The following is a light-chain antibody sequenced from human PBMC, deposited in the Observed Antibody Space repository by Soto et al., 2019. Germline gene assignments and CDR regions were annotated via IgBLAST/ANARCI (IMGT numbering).Light chain of an antibody. CDR1: SSNIGSNT. CDR2: RNN. Sequence: QAVVTQPPSASGTPGQRVTISGSGSSSNIGSNTVNWYQQLPGTAPKLLIYRNNQRPSGVPDRFSGSKSGTSASLAISGLQSEDEADYYCAAWDDSLNGLYVFGTGTKLTVL. CDR3: AAWDDSLNGLYV. V-gene: IGLV1-44*01. J-gene: IGLJ1*01.